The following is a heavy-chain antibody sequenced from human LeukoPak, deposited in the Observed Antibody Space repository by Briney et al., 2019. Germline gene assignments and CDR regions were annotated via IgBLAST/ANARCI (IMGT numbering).Heavy chain of an antibody. D-gene: IGHD6-13*01. J-gene: IGHJ4*02. CDR2: ISGSGSST. CDR1: GFTFRSYA. Sequence: QAGGSLRLSCGASGFTFRSYAMSWVRQAPGKGLEWVSVISGSGSSTYYADSVKGRFTISRDNSKNTLYMQMNSLRAEDTAVYYCTKSFGPVIAAAGAGTDWGQGTLVTVSS. V-gene: IGHV3-23*01. CDR3: TKSFGPVIAAAGAGTD.